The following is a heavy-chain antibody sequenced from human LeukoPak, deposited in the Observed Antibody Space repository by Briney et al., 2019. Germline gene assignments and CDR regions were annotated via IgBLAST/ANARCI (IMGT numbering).Heavy chain of an antibody. V-gene: IGHV3-53*01. CDR3: AKDRTSMVTTGLDY. Sequence: GGSLRLSCAVSGFTVSSNHMSWVRQAPGKRLEWVSVFYSGGDTHYADSVKGRFTISRDNSKNTLYLQMNSLRAEDTAVYYCAKDRTSMVTTGLDYWGQGTLVTVSS. CDR1: GFTVSSNH. D-gene: IGHD4-17*01. CDR2: FYSGGDT. J-gene: IGHJ4*02.